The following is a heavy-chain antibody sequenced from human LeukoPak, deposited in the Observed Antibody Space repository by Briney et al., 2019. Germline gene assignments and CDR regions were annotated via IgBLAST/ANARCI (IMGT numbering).Heavy chain of an antibody. Sequence: PSETLSLTCTVSGGSISSSSYYWGWIRQPPGKGLEWIGSIYYSGSTYYNPSLKSRVTISVDTSKNQFSLKLSSVTAADTAVYYCARGKRGYSYGYLGYWGQGTLVTVSS. J-gene: IGHJ4*02. CDR1: GGSISSSSYY. D-gene: IGHD5-18*01. CDR3: ARGKRGYSYGYLGY. V-gene: IGHV4-39*07. CDR2: IYYSGST.